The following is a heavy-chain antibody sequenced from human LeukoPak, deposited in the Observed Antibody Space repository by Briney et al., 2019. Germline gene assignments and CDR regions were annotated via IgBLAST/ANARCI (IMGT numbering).Heavy chain of an antibody. CDR1: GGSISSGGYY. J-gene: IGHJ3*02. V-gene: IGHV4-61*08. D-gene: IGHD4-23*01. CDR3: ASSLTTVAPDDAFDI. CDR2: IYYSGST. Sequence: SQTLSLTCTVSGGSISSGGYYWSWIRQPPGKGLEWIGYIYYSGSTNYNPSLKSRVTISVDTSKNQFSLKLSSVTAADTAVYYCASSLTTVAPDDAFDIWGQGTMVTVSS.